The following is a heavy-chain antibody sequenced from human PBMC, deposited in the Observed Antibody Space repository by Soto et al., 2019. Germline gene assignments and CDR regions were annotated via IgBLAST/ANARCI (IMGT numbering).Heavy chain of an antibody. V-gene: IGHV3-23*01. J-gene: IGHJ4*02. Sequence: EEQLLESGGGLVQPGGSLRLSCAATGFNFGSYAMGWVRQAPGKGLEWVSGVSGSGGSPYYADSVKGRLTIYKDKSKNTLYLDLNNRRSEDTAVYFCVKGKESGYRGAFDSWGQGTLVTVSS. CDR3: VKGKESGYRGAFDS. CDR2: VSGSGGSP. D-gene: IGHD5-18*01. CDR1: GFNFGSYA.